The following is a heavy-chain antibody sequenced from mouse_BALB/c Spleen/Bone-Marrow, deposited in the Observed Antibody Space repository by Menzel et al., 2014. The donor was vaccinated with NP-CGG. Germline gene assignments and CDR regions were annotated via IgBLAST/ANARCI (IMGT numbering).Heavy chain of an antibody. CDR1: GYTFTNYW. Sequence: LQQSGSELVRPGASVKLSCKASGYTFTNYWMHWVKQRHGQGLEWIGNIYPGSGSTNYDEKFKSKGTLTVDTSSSTAYMHLSSLTSEDSAVYYCTREGWLRYFDYWGQGTTLTVSS. CDR2: IYPGSGST. J-gene: IGHJ2*01. CDR3: TREGWLRYFDY. D-gene: IGHD2-2*01. V-gene: IGHV1S22*01.